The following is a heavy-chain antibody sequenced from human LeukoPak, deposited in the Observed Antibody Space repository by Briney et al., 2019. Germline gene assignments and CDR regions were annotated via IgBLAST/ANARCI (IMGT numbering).Heavy chain of an antibody. CDR1: GYTFTGYY. CDR2: INPNSGGT. Sequence: VASVKVSCKASGYTFTGYYMHWVRQAPGQGLEWMGWINPNSGGTNYAQKLQGRVTMTRDTSIRAAYMELSRLSTDATAVYYCARCGTMIVATLAFDIWGQGTMVTVSS. D-gene: IGHD3-22*01. V-gene: IGHV1-2*02. CDR3: ARCGTMIVATLAFDI. J-gene: IGHJ3*02.